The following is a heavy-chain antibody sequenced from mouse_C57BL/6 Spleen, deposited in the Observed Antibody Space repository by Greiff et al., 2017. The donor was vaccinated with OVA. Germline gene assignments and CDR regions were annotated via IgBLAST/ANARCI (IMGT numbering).Heavy chain of an antibody. V-gene: IGHV14-2*01. D-gene: IGHD1-1*01. J-gene: IGHJ1*03. CDR1: GFNIKDYY. CDR2: IDPEDGET. CDR3: AITTVVATDWYFDV. Sequence: EVQRVESGAELVKPGASVKLSCTASGFNIKDYYMHWVKQRTEQGLEWIGRIDPEDGETKYAPKFQGKATITADTSSNTAYLQLSSLTSEDTAVYYCAITTVVATDWYFDVWGTGTTVTVSS.